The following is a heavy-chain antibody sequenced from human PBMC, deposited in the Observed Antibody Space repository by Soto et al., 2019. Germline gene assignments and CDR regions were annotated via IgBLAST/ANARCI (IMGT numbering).Heavy chain of an antibody. CDR3: AAGISSSSWYSYYYYGMDV. D-gene: IGHD6-13*01. Sequence: SVKVSCKASGFTFTNSAVQWVRQVRGQRLEWIGWIVVGSGNTNYAQKFQERVTITRDMSTSTAYMELSSLRSEDTAVYYCAAGISSSSWYSYYYYGMDVWGQGTTVTVSS. CDR1: GFTFTNSA. J-gene: IGHJ6*02. V-gene: IGHV1-58*01. CDR2: IVVGSGNT.